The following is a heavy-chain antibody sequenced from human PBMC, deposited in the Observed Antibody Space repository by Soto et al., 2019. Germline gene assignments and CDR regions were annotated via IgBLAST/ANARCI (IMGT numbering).Heavy chain of an antibody. D-gene: IGHD2-2*01. CDR3: ASRRREEDCSIATCYVRY. J-gene: IGHJ4*02. CDR2: SHYSGRT. Sequence: QLQLQESGPGLVKPSETLSLTCSVSGASISSNSYYWVWIRQPPGKGLEWIGSSHYSGRTYYNPYLKRRVTLSLDTSKNQFSLKTGAVTAADTSVYYCASRRREEDCSIATCYVRYWGQGTLVTVSS. V-gene: IGHV4-39*01. CDR1: GASISSNSYY.